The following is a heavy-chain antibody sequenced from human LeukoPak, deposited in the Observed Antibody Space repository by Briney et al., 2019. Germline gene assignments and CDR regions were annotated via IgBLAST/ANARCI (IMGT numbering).Heavy chain of an antibody. Sequence: GGSLRLSCAASGFTFSSYAMSWVRQAPGKGLEWVSAINGCGGSTYYADSVKGRFTISRDNSKNTLYLQMNSLRAEDTAVYYCAKASIAAAGIPLDYWGQGTLVTVSS. CDR3: AKASIAAAGIPLDY. J-gene: IGHJ4*02. CDR1: GFTFSSYA. D-gene: IGHD6-13*01. CDR2: INGCGGST. V-gene: IGHV3-23*01.